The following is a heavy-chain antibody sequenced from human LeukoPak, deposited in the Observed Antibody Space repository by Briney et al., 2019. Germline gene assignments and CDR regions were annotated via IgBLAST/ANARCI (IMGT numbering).Heavy chain of an antibody. CDR1: GGSISSGGYY. Sequence: PSETLSLTCTVSGGSISSGGYYWSWIRQPPGKGLEWIGYIYYSGSTNYNPSLKSRVTISVDTSKNQFSLKLSSVTAADTAVYYCARMVRSLRGDYYYGMDVWGQGTTVTVSS. J-gene: IGHJ6*02. CDR3: ARMVRSLRGDYYYGMDV. V-gene: IGHV4-61*08. D-gene: IGHD3-10*01. CDR2: IYYSGST.